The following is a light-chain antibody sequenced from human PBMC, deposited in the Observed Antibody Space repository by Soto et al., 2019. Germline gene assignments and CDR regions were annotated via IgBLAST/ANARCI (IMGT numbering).Light chain of an antibody. CDR1: QSVSSSY. J-gene: IGKJ3*01. Sequence: EIVLTQSPGTLSLSPGERATLSCRASQSVSSSYLTWYQQKPGQAPRLLIYGASSRATGIQDRFSGSGSGTDFTLTISRLEPEDFAVYYCQQYGSSPLFTFGPGTQGDIK. V-gene: IGKV3-20*01. CDR2: GAS. CDR3: QQYGSSPLFT.